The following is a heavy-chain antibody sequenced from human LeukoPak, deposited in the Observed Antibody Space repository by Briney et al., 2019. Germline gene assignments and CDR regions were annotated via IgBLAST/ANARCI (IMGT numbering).Heavy chain of an antibody. CDR3: ARGLGEMATIYDY. V-gene: IGHV4-59*12. Sequence: SETLSLTCTVSGGSISSYYWSWIRQPPGKGLEWIGYIYYSGSTNYNPSLKSRVTISVDTSKNQFSLKLSSVTAADTAVYYCARGLGEMATIYDYWGQGTLVTVSS. J-gene: IGHJ4*02. D-gene: IGHD5-24*01. CDR1: GGSISSYY. CDR2: IYYSGST.